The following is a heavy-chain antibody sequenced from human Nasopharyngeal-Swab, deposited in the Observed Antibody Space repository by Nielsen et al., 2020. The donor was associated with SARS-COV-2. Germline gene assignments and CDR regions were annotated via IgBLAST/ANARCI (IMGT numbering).Heavy chain of an antibody. J-gene: IGHJ6*02. Sequence: GESLKISCAAAGFTFSDYYMSWIRQAPGKGLDWLSYISSSSTHINYADSVKGRFTISRDNAKTSVYLQMNSLRHEDTAVYYCARFEGITMVRGAVDVWGQGTTVSVSS. CDR3: ARFEGITMVRGAVDV. CDR2: ISSSSTHI. CDR1: GFTFSDYY. D-gene: IGHD3-10*01. V-gene: IGHV3-11*03.